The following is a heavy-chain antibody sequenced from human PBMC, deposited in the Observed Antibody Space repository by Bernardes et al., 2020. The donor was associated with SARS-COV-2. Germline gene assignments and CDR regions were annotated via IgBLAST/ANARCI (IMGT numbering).Heavy chain of an antibody. Sequence: SDTLSLTCTVSGGSIGSCYWSWIRQPAGKGLEWIGRIYTSGRTNSNPSLKSRVTMSVDTSKNQFSLKLSSVTAADTAVYYCARGQKKFGLGDYYYYYMDVWGKGTTVTVSS. V-gene: IGHV4-4*07. CDR1: GGSIGSCY. CDR3: ARGQKKFGLGDYYYYYMDV. J-gene: IGHJ6*03. D-gene: IGHD3-16*01. CDR2: IYTSGRT.